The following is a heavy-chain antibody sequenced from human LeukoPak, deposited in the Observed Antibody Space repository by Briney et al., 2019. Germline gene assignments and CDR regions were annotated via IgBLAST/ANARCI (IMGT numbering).Heavy chain of an antibody. CDR3: ARDLFRGTLVDYYYGMDV. CDR2: ISYDGSNK. D-gene: IGHD3-10*01. CDR1: GFTFSNYA. Sequence: GGSLRLSCAASGFTFSNYAMSWVRQAPGKGLEWVAVISYDGSNKYYADSVKGRFTISRDNSKNTLYLQMNSLRAEDTAVYYCARDLFRGTLVDYYYGMDVWRQGTTVTVSS. V-gene: IGHV3-30*04. J-gene: IGHJ6*02.